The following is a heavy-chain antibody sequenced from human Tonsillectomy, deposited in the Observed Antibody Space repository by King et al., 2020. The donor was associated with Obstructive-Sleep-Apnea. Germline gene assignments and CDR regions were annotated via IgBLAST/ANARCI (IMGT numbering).Heavy chain of an antibody. Sequence: VQLQQWGAGLLKPSETLSLTCAVYGGSFSGYYWTWIRQPPGKGLEWIGEGNHGGSTNYNPSLKSRVTISVDTSKNQFSLKVSSVTAADTAVYYCARGEVGAATNYYYYDLDVWGQGTTVTVSS. V-gene: IGHV4-34*01. D-gene: IGHD1-26*01. J-gene: IGHJ6*02. CDR2: GNHGGST. CDR1: GGSFSGYY. CDR3: ARGEVGAATNYYYYDLDV.